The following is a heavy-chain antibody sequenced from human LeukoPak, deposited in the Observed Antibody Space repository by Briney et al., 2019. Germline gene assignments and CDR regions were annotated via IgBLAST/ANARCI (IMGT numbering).Heavy chain of an antibody. CDR3: ARDTYGSGNYYNAPLDY. Sequence: PGGSLRLSCAASGFTFSSYWMSWVRQAPGKGLEWVSSISSKSSYTYHADSVKGRFTISRDNAKNSLYLQMNSLRAEDTAMYYCARDTYGSGNYYNAPLDYWGQGTLVTVSS. CDR2: ISSKSSYT. CDR1: GFTFSSYW. J-gene: IGHJ4*02. V-gene: IGHV3-21*01. D-gene: IGHD3-10*01.